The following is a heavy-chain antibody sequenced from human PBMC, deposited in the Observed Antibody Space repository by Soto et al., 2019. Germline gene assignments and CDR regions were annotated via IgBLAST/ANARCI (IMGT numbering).Heavy chain of an antibody. CDR2: IIPIFGTA. Sequence: ASVKVSCKASGGTFSSYAISWVRQAPGQGLEWMGGIIPIFGTANYAQKFQGRVTITADESTSTAYMELSSLRSEDTAVYYCAEGVVVVVAATVFSDYYYGMDVWGQGTTVTVSS. J-gene: IGHJ6*02. CDR1: GGTFSSYA. V-gene: IGHV1-69*13. CDR3: AEGVVVVVAATVFSDYYYGMDV. D-gene: IGHD2-15*01.